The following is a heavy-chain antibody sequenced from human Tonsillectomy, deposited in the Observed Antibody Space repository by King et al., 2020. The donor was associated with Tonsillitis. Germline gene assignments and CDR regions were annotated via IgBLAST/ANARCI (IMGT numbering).Heavy chain of an antibody. J-gene: IGHJ6*02. CDR1: GYTFTNYY. CDR3: ASDWQQLHFDPYYYYGMDV. Sequence: QAQLVQSGAGVKKPGASVRVSCKASGYTFTNYYMHWVRQAPGQGLEWMGIINPSGGSTSYAQKFQGRVTMTRDTSTSAVYMELSSLGSEDTAVYSCASDWQQLHFDPYYYYGMDVWGQGTTVTVSS. V-gene: IGHV1-46*01. CDR2: INPSGGST. D-gene: IGHD6-13*01.